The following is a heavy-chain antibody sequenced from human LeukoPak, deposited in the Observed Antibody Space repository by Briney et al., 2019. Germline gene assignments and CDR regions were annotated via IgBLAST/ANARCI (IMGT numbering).Heavy chain of an antibody. Sequence: GRSLRLSCAASGFTFSRHWMTWVRQAPGKGLEWVANIKRDGREKNYVDSVKGRFSISRDNAENSLHLQMNSLRAEDTAVYYCARVCVSGWTECMDYWGQGTLVTVSS. CDR1: GFTFSRHW. CDR3: ARVCVSGWTECMDY. V-gene: IGHV3-7*01. CDR2: IKRDGREK. J-gene: IGHJ4*02. D-gene: IGHD6-19*01.